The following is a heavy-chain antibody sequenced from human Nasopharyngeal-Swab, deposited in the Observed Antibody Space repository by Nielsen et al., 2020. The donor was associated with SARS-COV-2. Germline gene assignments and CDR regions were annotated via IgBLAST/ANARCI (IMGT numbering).Heavy chain of an antibody. J-gene: IGHJ6*02. D-gene: IGHD3-22*01. V-gene: IGHV3-7*01. CDR2: IKQDGSEK. Sequence: GESLKISCAASGFTFSSYWTSWVRQAPGKGLEWVANIKQDGSEKYYVDSVKGRFTISRDNAKNSLYLQMNSLRAEDTAVYYCAREVVTMIVVTHYYYGMDVWGQGTTVTVSS. CDR1: GFTFSSYW. CDR3: AREVVTMIVVTHYYYGMDV.